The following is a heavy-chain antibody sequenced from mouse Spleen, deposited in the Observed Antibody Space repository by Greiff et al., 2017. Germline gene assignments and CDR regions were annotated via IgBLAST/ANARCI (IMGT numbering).Heavy chain of an antibody. J-gene: IGHJ2*01. CDR2: IDPSDSYT. D-gene: IGHD1-1*01. CDR1: GYTFTSYW. CDR3: ARHAHVAFDY. V-gene: IGHV1-69*01. Sequence: VQLQQPGAELVMPGASVKLSCKASGYTFTSYWMHWVKQRPGQGLEWIGEIDPSDSYTNYNQKFKGKATLTVDKSSSTAYMQLSSLTSEDSAVYYCARHAHVAFDYWGQGTTLTVSS.